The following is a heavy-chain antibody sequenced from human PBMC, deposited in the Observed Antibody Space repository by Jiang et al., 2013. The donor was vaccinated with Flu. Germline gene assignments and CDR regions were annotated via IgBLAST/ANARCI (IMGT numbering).Heavy chain of an antibody. V-gene: IGHV1-69*04. CDR3: ARTGHRITIFGVVPLLDY. J-gene: IGHJ4*02. CDR1: YA. D-gene: IGHD3-3*01. CDR2: IIPILGIA. Sequence: YAISWVRQAPGQGLEWMGRIIPILGIANYAQKFQGRVTITADKSTSTAYMELSSLRSEDTAVYYCARTGHRITIFGVVPLLDYWGQGTLVTVSS.